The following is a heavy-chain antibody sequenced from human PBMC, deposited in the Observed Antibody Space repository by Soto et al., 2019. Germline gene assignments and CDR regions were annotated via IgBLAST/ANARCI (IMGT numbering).Heavy chain of an antibody. CDR3: ARGCSGPDV. J-gene: IGHJ6*04. Sequence: EVQLVESGGGLVQPGGSLRLSCAASGFTLSGRSMHWVRQAPGKGLVWVSGIDNAGTDSTYADSVKGRFTSSRDNAKNMLYLKMNSLRVEDTDVYYCARGCSGPDVWGKGTTVTVSS. V-gene: IGHV3-74*01. CDR1: GFTLSGRS. D-gene: IGHD2-15*01. CDR2: IDNAGTDS.